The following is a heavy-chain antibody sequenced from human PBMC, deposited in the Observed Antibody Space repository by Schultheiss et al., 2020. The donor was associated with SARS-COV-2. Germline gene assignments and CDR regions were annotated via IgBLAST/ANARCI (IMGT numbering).Heavy chain of an antibody. J-gene: IGHJ5*02. CDR3: RREWGVGAAAGTGLGWFDP. CDR2: IYYSGST. Sequence: SDTLSLTCDVSGVSINSFYWSWVRQHPGKGLEWIGSIYYSGSTYYNPSLKSRVTISVDKSKNQFSLKLSSVTAADTVVDYGRREWGVGAAAGTGLGWFDPWGQGGLV. V-gene: IGHV4-59*12. D-gene: IGHD6-13*01. CDR1: GVSINSFY.